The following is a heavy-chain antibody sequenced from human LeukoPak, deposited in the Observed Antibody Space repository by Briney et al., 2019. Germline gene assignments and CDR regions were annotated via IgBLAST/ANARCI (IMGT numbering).Heavy chain of an antibody. V-gene: IGHV3-48*04. J-gene: IGHJ4*02. Sequence: GGSLRLSCAASGFTFSSYSMNWVRQAPGKGLEWVSFISSTSGTIYYADSVKGRFAISRDNAKNSLYLQMNSLRAEDTAVYYCARSNYYYSSGSYFDYWGQGTLVTVSS. D-gene: IGHD3-22*01. CDR3: ARSNYYYSSGSYFDY. CDR1: GFTFSSYS. CDR2: ISSTSGTI.